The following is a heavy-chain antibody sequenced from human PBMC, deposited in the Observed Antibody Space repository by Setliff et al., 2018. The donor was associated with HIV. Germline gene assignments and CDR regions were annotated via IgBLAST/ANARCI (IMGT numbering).Heavy chain of an antibody. CDR2: ISSSGTTT. CDR3: AAQGVL. V-gene: IGHV3-11*04. J-gene: IGHJ4*02. CDR1: GFIFSDYF. Sequence: SEDSGFIFSDYFMTWVRQAPGKGLEWLCYISSSGTTTYYGDSVKGRFTISRDNAKNSVHLQMNSLRVEDTAVYFCAAQGVLWGQGTQVTVSS.